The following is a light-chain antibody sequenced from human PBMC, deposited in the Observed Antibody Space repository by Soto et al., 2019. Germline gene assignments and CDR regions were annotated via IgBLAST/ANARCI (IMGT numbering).Light chain of an antibody. J-gene: IGLJ2*01. V-gene: IGLV2-14*01. CDR1: SSDVGGYDY. CDR3: SSYTSISTVV. Sequence: QSALTQPASVSGSPGQSITISCTGTSSDVGGYDYVSWYQQHPGKVPKLMIYTVTNRPSGVSSRFSGSKSGNTASLTISGLQAEDEADYYCSSYTSISTVVFGGGTKVTVL. CDR2: TVT.